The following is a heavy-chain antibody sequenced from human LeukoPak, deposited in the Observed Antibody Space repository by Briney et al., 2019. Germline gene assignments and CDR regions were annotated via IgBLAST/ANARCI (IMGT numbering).Heavy chain of an antibody. CDR2: ISYDGSNK. CDR1: GFTFSSYG. D-gene: IGHD2-21*01. V-gene: IGHV3-30*18. J-gene: IGHJ4*02. Sequence: GGSLRLSCAASGFTFSSYGMHWVRQAPGKGLEWVAVISYDGSNKYYADSVKGRLTISRDNSKNTLYLQMNSLRAEDTAVYYCAKDFQSGGEIDYWGQGTLVTVSS. CDR3: AKDFQSGGEIDY.